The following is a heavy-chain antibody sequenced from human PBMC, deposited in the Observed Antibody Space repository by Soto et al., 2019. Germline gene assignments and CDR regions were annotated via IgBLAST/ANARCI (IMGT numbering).Heavy chain of an antibody. Sequence: PGGSLRLSCSASGFTFSFYAMHWVRQAPGKRLEWVAVISYNGRNKHYVDSVKGRFTISRDNSQHTLYLQMDSLRPDDTAVYYCARQAKIGDRSQFYFDSWGEGTLVTVCS. CDR3: ARQAKIGDRSQFYFDS. CDR1: GFTFSFYA. V-gene: IGHV3-30*04. J-gene: IGHJ4*02. CDR2: ISYNGRNK. D-gene: IGHD3-16*01.